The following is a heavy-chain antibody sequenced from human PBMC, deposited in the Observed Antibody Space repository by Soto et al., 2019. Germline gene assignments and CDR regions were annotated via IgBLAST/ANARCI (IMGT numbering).Heavy chain of an antibody. CDR1: GFTFSSYG. D-gene: IGHD1-20*01. J-gene: IGHJ6*02. V-gene: IGHV3-33*01. Sequence: QVQLVESGGGVVQPGRSLRLSCAASGFTFSSYGMHWVRQAPGKGLEWVAVIWYDGSNKYYADSVKGRFTISRDNSKNTLYLQMNSLRAEDTAVYYCARKLLTGTLPSYYYYYGMDVWGQGTTVTVSS. CDR2: IWYDGSNK. CDR3: ARKLLTGTLPSYYYYYGMDV.